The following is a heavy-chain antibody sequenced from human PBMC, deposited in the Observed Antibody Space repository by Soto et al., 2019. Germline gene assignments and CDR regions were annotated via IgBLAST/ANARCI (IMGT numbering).Heavy chain of an antibody. V-gene: IGHV3-30-3*01. J-gene: IGHJ6*02. CDR3: ARELVVVVPAAIPSGGDYYYYGMDV. Sequence: QVQLVESGGGVVQPGRSLRLSCAASGFTFSSYAMHWVRQAPGKGLEWVAVISYDGSNKYYADSVKGRFTISRDNSKNTLYLQKNSLRAEDTTVYYCARELVVVVPAAIPSGGDYYYYGMDVWGQGTTVTVSS. D-gene: IGHD2-2*02. CDR1: GFTFSSYA. CDR2: ISYDGSNK.